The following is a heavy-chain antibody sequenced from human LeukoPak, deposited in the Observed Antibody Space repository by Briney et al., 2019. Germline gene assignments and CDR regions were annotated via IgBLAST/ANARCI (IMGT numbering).Heavy chain of an antibody. CDR1: GFTVSSNY. CDR2: IYSAGST. CDR3: ARARDGDYGYYYYYMDV. V-gene: IGHV3-66*01. D-gene: IGHD4-17*01. J-gene: IGHJ6*03. Sequence: GGSLRLSCAASGFTVSSNYMTWVRQAPGKGLEWVSIIYSAGSTFYADSVKGRFTISRDNSKNTLYLQMNSLRAEDTAVYYCARARDGDYGYYYYYMDVWGKGTTVTVSS.